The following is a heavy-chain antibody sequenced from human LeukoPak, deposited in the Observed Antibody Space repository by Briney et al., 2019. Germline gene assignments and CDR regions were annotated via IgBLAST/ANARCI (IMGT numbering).Heavy chain of an antibody. D-gene: IGHD5-18*01. CDR1: GVSISSSDYY. J-gene: IGHJ3*02. CDR3: ARRRTAINRYGPYDAFDI. V-gene: IGHV4-39*01. CDR2: IYYSGRT. Sequence: SETLSLTCTVSGVSISSSDYYWGWIRQPPGKGLEWIGSIYYSGRTYYNPPLKSRVSISEDTSKNQFSLKLSSVTAADTAVYYCARRRTAINRYGPYDAFDIWGQGTMVTVSS.